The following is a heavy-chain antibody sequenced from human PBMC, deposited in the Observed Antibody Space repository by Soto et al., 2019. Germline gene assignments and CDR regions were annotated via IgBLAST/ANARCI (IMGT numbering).Heavy chain of an antibody. CDR3: ARALSITMVRGEGVDV. CDR1: GYNFNIYW. J-gene: IGHJ6*02. Sequence: PGESLKISCKGSGYNFNIYWIGWVRQMPGKGLEWMGIIYPDDSNTKYRPSFQGQVTVSVDKSINTAYLQWSSLKVSDTAVYYCARALSITMVRGEGVDVWGQGTTVTVSS. D-gene: IGHD3-10*01. V-gene: IGHV5-51*01. CDR2: IYPDDSNT.